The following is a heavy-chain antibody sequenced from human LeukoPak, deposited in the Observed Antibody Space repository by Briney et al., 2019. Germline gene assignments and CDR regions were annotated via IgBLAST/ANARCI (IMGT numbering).Heavy chain of an antibody. CDR1: GLTFSSFT. CDR2: ISGSGSYI. J-gene: IGHJ4*02. D-gene: IGHD2-2*01. V-gene: IGHV3-21*01. Sequence: GGSLSLSCAASGLTFSSFTMNWVRQAPGKGLEWVSSISGSGSYIYYADSVKGRFTISRDNAKNSLYLQMNSLRAEDTAVYYCAKGCSSTSCYGDWGQGTLVTVSS. CDR3: AKGCSSTSCYGD.